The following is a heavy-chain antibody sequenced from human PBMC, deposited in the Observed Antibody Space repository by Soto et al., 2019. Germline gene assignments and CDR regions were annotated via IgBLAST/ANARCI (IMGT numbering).Heavy chain of an antibody. CDR1: GFTFSSYW. V-gene: IGHV3-74*01. D-gene: IGHD3-9*01. CDR2: INSDGSST. Sequence: GGSLRLSCAASGFTFSSYWMHWVRQAPGKGLVWVSRINSDGSSTSYADSVKGRFTISRDNAKNTLYLQMNSLRAEDTAVYYCARGSSSYYDILTGYSPFDYWGQGTLVTVSS. CDR3: ARGSSSYYDILTGYSPFDY. J-gene: IGHJ4*02.